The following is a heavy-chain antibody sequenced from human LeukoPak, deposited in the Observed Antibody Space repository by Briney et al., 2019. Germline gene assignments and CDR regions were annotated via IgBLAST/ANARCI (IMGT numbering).Heavy chain of an antibody. CDR2: IIPIFGTA. J-gene: IGHJ6*02. CDR3: ARVKRGTTTGGLYYYYGMDV. CDR1: GGTFSSYA. V-gene: IGHV1-69*01. D-gene: IGHD1-1*01. Sequence: SVKVSCKASGGTFSSYAISWVRQAPGQGLEWMGGIIPIFGTANYAQKFQGRVTITADESTSTAYMELSSLRSEDTAVYYCARVKRGTTTGGLYYYYGMDVWGQGTTVTVSS.